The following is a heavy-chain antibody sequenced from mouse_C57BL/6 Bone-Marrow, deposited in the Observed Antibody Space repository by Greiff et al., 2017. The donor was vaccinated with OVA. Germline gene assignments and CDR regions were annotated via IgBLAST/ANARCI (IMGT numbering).Heavy chain of an antibody. CDR3: TRGYYGSSYVDY. D-gene: IGHD1-1*01. Sequence: VQLQQSGPVLARPGASVKMSCKTSGYTFTSYWMHWVKQRPGQGLEWIGAIYPGNSDTSYNQKFKGKAKLTAVTSASTAYMELSSLTNEDSAVYYCTRGYYGSSYVDYWGQGTTLTVSS. J-gene: IGHJ2*01. CDR2: IYPGNSDT. CDR1: GYTFTSYW. V-gene: IGHV1-5*01.